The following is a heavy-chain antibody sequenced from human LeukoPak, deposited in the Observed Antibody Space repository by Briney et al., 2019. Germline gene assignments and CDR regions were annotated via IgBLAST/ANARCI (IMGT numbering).Heavy chain of an antibody. CDR2: IWYDESNK. D-gene: IGHD1-26*01. Sequence: GGSLRLSCAASGFTFSRYGMHWVRQAPGKGLEWVAFIWYDESNKDYADSVKGRFTISRDNSKNTLFLQMNSLRPEDTAVYYCAKIVAAGGRFDSWGQGTLVTVSA. CDR1: GFTFSRYG. V-gene: IGHV3-30*02. J-gene: IGHJ4*02. CDR3: AKIVAAGGRFDS.